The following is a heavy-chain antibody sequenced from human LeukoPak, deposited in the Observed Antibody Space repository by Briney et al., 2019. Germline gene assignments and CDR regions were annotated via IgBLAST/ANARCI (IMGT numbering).Heavy chain of an antibody. D-gene: IGHD1-14*01. CDR1: GGSISSSSYY. J-gene: IGHJ3*02. CDR3: ARHQAPPEHAFDI. CDR2: IYYSGST. Sequence: SETLSLTCTVSGGSISSSSYYWGWIRQPPGKGLEWIGSIYYSGSTYYNPSLKSRVTISVDTSKNQFPLKLSSVTAADTAVYYCARHQAPPEHAFDIWGQGTMVTVSS. V-gene: IGHV4-39*01.